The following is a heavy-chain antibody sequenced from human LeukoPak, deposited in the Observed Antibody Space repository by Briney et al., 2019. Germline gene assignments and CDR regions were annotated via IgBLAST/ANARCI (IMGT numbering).Heavy chain of an antibody. V-gene: IGHV5-51*01. CDR1: GXSFSGNX. CDR3: ARHMGGHHQQPDY. CDR2: IYPGDSDT. J-gene: IGHJ4*02. D-gene: IGHD6-13*01. Sequence: LXISXKGSGXSFSGNXIGWVRQMPGKGLEXMGIIYPGDSDTRYSPSFQGQVTISVDKSSATAYQQWSSLKASDTAMYYCARHMGGHHQQPDYWGQGTLVTVSA.